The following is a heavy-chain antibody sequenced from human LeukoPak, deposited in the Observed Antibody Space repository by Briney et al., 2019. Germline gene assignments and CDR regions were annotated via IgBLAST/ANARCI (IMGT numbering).Heavy chain of an antibody. CDR2: MNPNSGNT. V-gene: IGHV1-8*01. J-gene: IGHJ5*02. D-gene: IGHD3-22*01. CDR1: GYTFTSYD. Sequence: GASVNVSCKASGYTFTSYDINWVRQATGQGLEWMGWMNPNSGNTGYAQKFQGRVTMTRNTSISTAYMELSSLRSEDTAVYYCARGPTYDSSGYYPNWFDPWGQVTLVTVSS. CDR3: ARGPTYDSSGYYPNWFDP.